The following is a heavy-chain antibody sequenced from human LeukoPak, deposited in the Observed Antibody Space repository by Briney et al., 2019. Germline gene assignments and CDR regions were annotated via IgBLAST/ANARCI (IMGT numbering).Heavy chain of an antibody. V-gene: IGHV3-43*02. CDR2: ISGDSGST. Sequence: GGSLRLPCAASGFTFDDYATHWVRQAPGKGLEWVSLISGDSGSTYYADSVKGRFTISRDNSKNSLYLQMNSLRTEDTALYYCAKTYCGGDCYSRALAFDIWGQGTMVTVSS. J-gene: IGHJ3*02. D-gene: IGHD2-21*02. CDR3: AKTYCGGDCYSRALAFDI. CDR1: GFTFDDYA.